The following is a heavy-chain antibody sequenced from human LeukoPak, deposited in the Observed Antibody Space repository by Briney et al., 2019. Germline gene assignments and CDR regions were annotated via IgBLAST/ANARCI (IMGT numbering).Heavy chain of an antibody. CDR3: ARQDLTGSGYYKNDY. V-gene: IGHV4-39*01. Sequence: SETLSLTCAVSGGSISSNSYYWGWIRQPPGKGLEWIGSIYYSGSTYYNPSLKSRVTISVDTSKNQFSLKLSSVTAADTAVYYCARQDLTGSGYYKNDYWGQGTLVTVSS. CDR1: GGSISSNSYY. D-gene: IGHD3-22*01. J-gene: IGHJ4*02. CDR2: IYYSGST.